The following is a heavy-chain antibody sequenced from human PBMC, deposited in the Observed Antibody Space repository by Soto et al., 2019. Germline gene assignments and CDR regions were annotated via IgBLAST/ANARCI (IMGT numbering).Heavy chain of an antibody. CDR3: AHSRPPRLLDY. CDR1: GFSLSTSVVG. J-gene: IGHJ4*02. CDR2: IYWDDDK. Sequence: QITLKESGPTLVKPTQTLTLTCTFSGFSLSTSVVGVGWIRQPPGKALEWLALIYWDDDKRYSPSLNSRLTITKDTSKNQVVLTMTNMDPVDTATYYCAHSRPPRLLDYWGQGTLVTVSS. D-gene: IGHD6-6*01. V-gene: IGHV2-5*02.